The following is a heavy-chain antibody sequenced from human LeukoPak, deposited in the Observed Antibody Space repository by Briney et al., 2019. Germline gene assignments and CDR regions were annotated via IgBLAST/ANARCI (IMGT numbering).Heavy chain of an antibody. D-gene: IGHD6-13*01. CDR2: MNPNSGNT. CDR3: ARVNIAAAGLDP. V-gene: IGHV1-8*03. J-gene: IGHJ5*02. Sequence: ASVKVSCKASGYTFTSYDINWVRQATGQGLEWMGWMNPNSGNTGYAQKFQGRVTITRNTSISTAYMELSSLRSEDTAVYYCARVNIAAAGLDPWGQGTLVAVSS. CDR1: GYTFTSYD.